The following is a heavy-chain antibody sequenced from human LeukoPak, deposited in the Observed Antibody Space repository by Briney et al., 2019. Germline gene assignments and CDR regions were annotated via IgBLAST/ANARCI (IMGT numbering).Heavy chain of an antibody. CDR2: ISTGGTT. Sequence: PGGSLRLSCAASGYSVSSTYINWVRQAPGKGLKWVSLISTGGTTYYADSVKGRFTISRDNYKNTLYLQMSSLRAEDTAIYYCARYYDSSGPSSRGAFDIWGQGTMVTVSS. D-gene: IGHD3-22*01. CDR1: GYSVSSTY. CDR3: ARYYDSSGPSSRGAFDI. V-gene: IGHV3-53*01. J-gene: IGHJ3*02.